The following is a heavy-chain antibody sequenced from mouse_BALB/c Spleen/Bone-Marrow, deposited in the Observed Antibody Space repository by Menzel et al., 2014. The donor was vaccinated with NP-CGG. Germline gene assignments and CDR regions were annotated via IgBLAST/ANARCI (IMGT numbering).Heavy chain of an antibody. D-gene: IGHD2-4*01. Sequence: QVQLQQSGPELVKPGASVKMSCKASGYTFTDYVISWVKQRTGQGLEWIGEIYPGSGSTYYNEKFKGKATLTADKSSNTAYMQHSSLTSEDAAVYFCARCYDYDWYFDVWGAGTTVTVSS. CDR2: IYPGSGST. V-gene: IGHV1-77*01. CDR3: ARCYDYDWYFDV. J-gene: IGHJ1*01. CDR1: GYTFTDYV.